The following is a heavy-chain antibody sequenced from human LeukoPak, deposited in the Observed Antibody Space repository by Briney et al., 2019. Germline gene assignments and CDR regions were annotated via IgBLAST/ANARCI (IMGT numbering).Heavy chain of an antibody. CDR2: ISAYNGNT. V-gene: IGHV1-18*01. CDR1: GYTFTNYG. J-gene: IGHJ4*02. CDR3: ARAVIPVAVKPAFDY. D-gene: IGHD6-13*01. Sequence: ASVKVSCKASGYTFTNYGISWVRQAPGQGLEWMGWISAYNGNTNYAQNLQGRVTVTTDTSTSTAYMELRSLRSDDTAVYYCARAVIPVAVKPAFDYWGQGTLVTVSS.